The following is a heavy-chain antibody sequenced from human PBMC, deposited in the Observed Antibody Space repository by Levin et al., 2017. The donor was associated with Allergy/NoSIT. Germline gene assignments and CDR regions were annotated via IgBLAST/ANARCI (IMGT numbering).Heavy chain of an antibody. CDR1: GFTFDDYA. D-gene: IGHD2/OR15-2a*01. Sequence: SLKISCAASGFTFDDYAMHWVRQAPGKGLEWVSGISWNSGSIGYADSVKGRFTISRDNAKNSLYLQMNSLRAEDTALYYCAKGQILYYYYGMDVWDQGTTVTVSS. J-gene: IGHJ6*02. CDR2: ISWNSGSI. V-gene: IGHV3-9*01. CDR3: AKGQILYYYYGMDV.